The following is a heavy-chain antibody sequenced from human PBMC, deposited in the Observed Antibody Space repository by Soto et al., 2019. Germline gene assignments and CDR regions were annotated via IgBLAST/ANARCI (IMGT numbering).Heavy chain of an antibody. V-gene: IGHV3-30*18. CDR3: AKGPGDIVYGMDV. D-gene: IGHD2-15*01. J-gene: IGHJ6*02. CDR1: GFTFSSYG. Sequence: QVQLVESGGGVVQPGRSLRLSCAASGFTFSSYGMHWVRQAPGKGLEWVAVISYDGSNKYYADSVKGRFTIYRDNSKNTLYLQMNSLRAEDTAVYYCAKGPGDIVYGMDVWGQGTKVTVSS. CDR2: ISYDGSNK.